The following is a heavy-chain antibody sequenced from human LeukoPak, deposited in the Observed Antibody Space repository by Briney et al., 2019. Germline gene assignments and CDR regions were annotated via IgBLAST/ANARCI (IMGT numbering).Heavy chain of an antibody. J-gene: IGHJ4*02. CDR3: AKVGYCNTTVCYAGLWDY. V-gene: IGHV4-61*02. CDR2: IYTSGST. CDR1: GGSISSGSYY. D-gene: IGHD2-2*01. Sequence: SQTLSLTCTVSGGSISSGSYYWSWIRQPAGKGLEWIGRIYTSGSTNYNPSLKSRVTISVDTSNNQFSLKLSSVTAADTALYYCAKVGYCNTTVCYAGLWDYWGQGTLVTVSS.